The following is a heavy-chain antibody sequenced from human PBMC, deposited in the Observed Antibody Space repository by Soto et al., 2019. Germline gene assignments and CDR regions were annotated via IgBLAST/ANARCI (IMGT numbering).Heavy chain of an antibody. CDR3: ARSYGSCFDY. CDR1: GGSISSGGYY. CDR2: IYYSGST. D-gene: IGHD5-18*01. Sequence: SETLSLTCTVSGGSISSGGYYWSWIRQHPGKGLEWIGYIYYSGSTYYNPSLKSRVTLSVDTSKNQFSLKLSSVTAADTAVYYCARSYGSCFDYWGQGTLVTVSS. J-gene: IGHJ4*02. V-gene: IGHV4-31*03.